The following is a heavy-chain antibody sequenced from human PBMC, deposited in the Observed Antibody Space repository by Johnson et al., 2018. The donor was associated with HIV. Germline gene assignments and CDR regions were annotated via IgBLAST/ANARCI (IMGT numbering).Heavy chain of an antibody. V-gene: IGHV3-30*03. CDR2: ISYDGSNK. Sequence: VQLVESGGGVVQPGRSLRLSCAASGFTFSSYGMHWVRQAPGKGLEWVAVISYDGSNKYYADSVKGRFTISRDNSKNTLYLQMNSLRAEDTAVYYCARGRGSYSSSSPLPLDAFDIWGQGTMVTVSS. J-gene: IGHJ3*02. CDR3: ARGRGSYSSSSPLPLDAFDI. CDR1: GFTFSSYG. D-gene: IGHD6-6*01.